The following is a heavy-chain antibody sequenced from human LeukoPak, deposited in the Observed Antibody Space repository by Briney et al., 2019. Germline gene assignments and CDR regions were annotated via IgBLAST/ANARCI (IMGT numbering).Heavy chain of an antibody. CDR1: GFTFSSYS. CDR2: ISSSSSYI. CDR3: ARAYCSSTSCYHYYYYYMDV. D-gene: IGHD2-2*01. Sequence: GGSLRLSCAASGFTFSSYSMNWVRQAPGKGLEWVSSISSSSSYIYYADSVKGRFTISRDNAKNSLYLQMNSLRAEDTAVYYCARAYCSSTSCYHYYYYYMDVWGKGTTVTVSS. J-gene: IGHJ6*03. V-gene: IGHV3-21*01.